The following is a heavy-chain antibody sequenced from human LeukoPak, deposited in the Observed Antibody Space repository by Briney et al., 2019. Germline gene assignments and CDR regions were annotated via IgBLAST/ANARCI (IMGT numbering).Heavy chain of an antibody. CDR1: GFTFSSYA. D-gene: IGHD3-22*01. J-gene: IGHJ4*02. V-gene: IGHV3-23*01. Sequence: GGSLRLSCAASGFTFSSYAMSWVRQAPGKGLEWVSAISGSGGSTYYADSVKGRFTVSRDNSKNTLYLQMNSLRAEDTAVYYCAKDGGEVSSSGYFPPNDCWGQGTLVTVSS. CDR3: AKDGGEVSSSGYFPPNDC. CDR2: ISGSGGST.